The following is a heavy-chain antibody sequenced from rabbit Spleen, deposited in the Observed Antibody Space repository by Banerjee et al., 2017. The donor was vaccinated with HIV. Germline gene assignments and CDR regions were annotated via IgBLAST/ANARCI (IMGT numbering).Heavy chain of an antibody. CDR2: IYPGFGIR. CDR3: ASILPHIAMMTMVISDYFNL. CDR1: GIDFSSYG. Sequence: ELVESGGGLVQPGESLKLSCKASGIDFSSYGISWVRQAPGKGPEWIASIYPGFGIRNYADSVEGRFTISSDNAQNTVFLQMTSLTASDTATYFCASILPHIAMMTMVISDYFNLWGPGTLVTVS. D-gene: IGHD2-1*01. V-gene: IGHV1S47*01. J-gene: IGHJ4*01.